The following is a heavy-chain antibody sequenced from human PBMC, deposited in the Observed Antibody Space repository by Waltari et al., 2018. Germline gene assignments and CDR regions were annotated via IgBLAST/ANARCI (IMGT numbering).Heavy chain of an antibody. CDR3: ARAGDSGSYFDY. V-gene: IGHV4-38-2*01. CDR2: IYHSGGT. J-gene: IGHJ4*02. CDR1: GYSISSGYY. D-gene: IGHD1-26*01. Sequence: QVQLQESGPGLVKPSETLSLTCAVSGYSISSGYYWGWIRQPPGKGLEWIGSIYHSGGTYYNPSFKSRVTISVDTSKNQFSLKLSSVTAADTAVYYCARAGDSGSYFDYWGQGTLVTVSS.